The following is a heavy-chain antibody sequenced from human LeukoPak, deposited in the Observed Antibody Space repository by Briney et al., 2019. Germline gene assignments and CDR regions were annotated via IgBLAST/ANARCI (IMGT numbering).Heavy chain of an antibody. D-gene: IGHD6-19*01. V-gene: IGHV3-74*01. CDR1: GFTFSSYW. CDR3: ARAGGSGWYGY. J-gene: IGHJ4*02. CDR2: INTDGSST. Sequence: GGSLRLSCAASGFTFSSYWMHWVRQAPGKGLVWVSHINTDGSSTTYADSVKGRFTISRDNAKNTLYLQMNSLKADDTAVYCCARAGGSGWYGYWGQGTLVTVSS.